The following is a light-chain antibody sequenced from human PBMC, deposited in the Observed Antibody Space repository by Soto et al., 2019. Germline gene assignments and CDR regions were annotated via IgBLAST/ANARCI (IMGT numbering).Light chain of an antibody. V-gene: IGLV2-14*03. CDR1: SSDVGGYNY. CDR2: DDS. Sequence: QSVLTQPASVSGSPGQSITISCTGTSSDVGGYNYVSWYQHHPGNAPNLMIFDDSNRPSGVSNRFAGSKSGNTASLTISGLQADDEADYYCSSYTASSTYVFGIGTKLTVL. J-gene: IGLJ1*01. CDR3: SSYTASSTYV.